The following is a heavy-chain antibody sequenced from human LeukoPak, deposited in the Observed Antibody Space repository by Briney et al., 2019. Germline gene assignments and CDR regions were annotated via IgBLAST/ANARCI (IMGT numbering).Heavy chain of an antibody. D-gene: IGHD2-8*02. CDR2: IGTNGIST. V-gene: IGHV3-64D*09. Sequence: PGGSLRLSCSASGFTFNSYAIHWVRQAPGKGLEYVSSIGTNGISTYYADSVTGRFTISRDNSKNSLYLQMSSLRAEDGAVYYCVKGQEVVYAPTFDYWGQGTLVTVSS. CDR3: VKGQEVVYAPTFDY. CDR1: GFTFNSYA. J-gene: IGHJ4*02.